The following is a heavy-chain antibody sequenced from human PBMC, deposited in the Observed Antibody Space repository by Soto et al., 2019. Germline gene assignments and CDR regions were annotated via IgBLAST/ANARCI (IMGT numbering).Heavy chain of an antibody. CDR1: RAFITSGDYS. V-gene: IGHV4-30-2*01. Sequence: SETPSLTCAVSRAFITSGDYSSSWIRQPPGKGLEWIGYIYHSGSTYYNPSFKSRVTISVDRSKNQFSLKLSSVTAADTAVYYCARGQVVAAQHWGQGTLVTVS. CDR3: ARGQVVAAQH. CDR2: IYHSGST. J-gene: IGHJ4*02. D-gene: IGHD2-15*01.